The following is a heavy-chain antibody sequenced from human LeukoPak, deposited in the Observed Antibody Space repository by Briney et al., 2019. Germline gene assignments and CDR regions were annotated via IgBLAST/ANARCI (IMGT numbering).Heavy chain of an antibody. D-gene: IGHD5-18*01. CDR1: GVAFSNYA. J-gene: IGHJ4*02. CDR3: AKDIGQGYPSGSIEQDY. Sequence: GGSLRLSCAASGVAFSNYAMSWVRQAPGKGLEWVAAISERGDGTYYAGSMKGRFTISRDNAKNMVYLQINSLRAEDTAIYYCAKDIGQGYPSGSIEQDYWGQGTLVTGFS. CDR2: ISERGDGT. V-gene: IGHV3-23*01.